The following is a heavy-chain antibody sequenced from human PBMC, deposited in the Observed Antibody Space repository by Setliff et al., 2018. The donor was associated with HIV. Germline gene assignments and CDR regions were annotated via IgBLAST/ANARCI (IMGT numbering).Heavy chain of an antibody. V-gene: IGHV1-2*05. D-gene: IGHD4-17*01. CDR2: INPNSGDT. CDR3: AREFTVTPGAFDI. Sequence: ASVKVSCKASGYTFTSYGISWVRQAPGQGLEWMGRINPNSGDTNYAQKFQGRVTMTRDTSISTAYMELSRLRSDDTVVYFCAREFTVTPGAFDIWGQGTMVTVSS. CDR1: GYTFTSYG. J-gene: IGHJ3*02.